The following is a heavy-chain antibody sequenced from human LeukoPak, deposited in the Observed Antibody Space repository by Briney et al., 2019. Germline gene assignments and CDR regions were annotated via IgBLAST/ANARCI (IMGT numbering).Heavy chain of an antibody. Sequence: GGSLRLSCAASGFIFSNYWMTWVRQAPGRGLEWVAHIRQDGSERHYVDSVKDRFTISRDNAKNSLDLQMDSLRAEDTAVYYCARDWGSTGYDLYDTWGQGTLVTVSS. V-gene: IGHV3-7*01. D-gene: IGHD5-12*01. CDR1: GFIFSNYW. CDR3: ARDWGSTGYDLYDT. J-gene: IGHJ5*02. CDR2: IRQDGSER.